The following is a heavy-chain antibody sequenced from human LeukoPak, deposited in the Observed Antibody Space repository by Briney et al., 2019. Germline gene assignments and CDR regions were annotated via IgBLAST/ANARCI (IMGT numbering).Heavy chain of an antibody. CDR1: GVTFDDYG. CDR3: ARDVAVAGTGDY. CDR2: INWNGGST. V-gene: IGHV3-20*04. Sequence: GGSLRLSCAASGVTFDDYGMSWVRQAPGKGLEWVSGINWNGGSTGYADSVKGRFTISRDSAKNSLYLQMNSLRAEDTAVYYCARDVAVAGTGDYWGQGTLVTVSS. D-gene: IGHD6-19*01. J-gene: IGHJ4*02.